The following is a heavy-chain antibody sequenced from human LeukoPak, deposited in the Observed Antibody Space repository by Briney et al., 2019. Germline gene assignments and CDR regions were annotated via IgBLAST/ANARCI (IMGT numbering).Heavy chain of an antibody. Sequence: GGSLRLSCAASGFTFSDYYMSCIRQAPGKGLEWVSYISSSGSTIYYADSVKGRFTISRDNSKNTLYLQMDSLRAEDTAIYYCADFGSGSYCFDYWGQGTLVTVSS. CDR2: ISSSGSTI. CDR3: ADFGSGSYCFDY. J-gene: IGHJ4*02. V-gene: IGHV3-11*01. CDR1: GFTFSDYY. D-gene: IGHD3-10*01.